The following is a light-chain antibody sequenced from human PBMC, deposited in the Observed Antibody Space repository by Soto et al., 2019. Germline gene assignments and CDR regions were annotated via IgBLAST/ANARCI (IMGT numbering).Light chain of an antibody. J-gene: IGLJ2*01. V-gene: IGLV2-23*03. CDR1: SSDVGSYNI. CDR3: CSNELSDTFYVV. Sequence: QSVLTQRASVSGSPGQSITISCTGTSSDVGSYNIVSWYQQHPGKAPKLIIYEGSKRLSGISNSFSGSKSVNTASLTNPGLHAEDDAHYYCCSNELSDTFYVVFGGGTELTVL. CDR2: EGS.